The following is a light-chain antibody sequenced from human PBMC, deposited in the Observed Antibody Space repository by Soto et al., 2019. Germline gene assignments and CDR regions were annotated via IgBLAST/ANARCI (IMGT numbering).Light chain of an antibody. CDR3: QQYNSYWT. J-gene: IGKJ1*01. CDR1: QSISSW. CDR2: KAS. Sequence: IHMTQSPSTLSASVVYRVTITCRASQSISSWLAWYQQKPGKAPKLLIYKASSLESGVPSRFSGSGSGTEFTLTISSLQPDDFATYYCQQYNSYWTFGQGTKVDIK. V-gene: IGKV1-5*03.